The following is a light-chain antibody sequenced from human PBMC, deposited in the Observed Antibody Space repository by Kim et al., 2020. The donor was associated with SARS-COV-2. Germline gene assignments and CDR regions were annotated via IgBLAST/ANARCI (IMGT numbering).Light chain of an antibody. CDR2: DAS. CDR1: QSVSSY. Sequence: EIVLTQSPATLSLSPGERATLSCRASQSVSSYLAWYQQKPGQAPMLLIYDASNRATGIPARFSGSGSGTDFTLTISSLEPEDFAVYYCQQRSNWPFTVGQGTRLEIK. V-gene: IGKV3-11*01. J-gene: IGKJ5*01. CDR3: QQRSNWPFT.